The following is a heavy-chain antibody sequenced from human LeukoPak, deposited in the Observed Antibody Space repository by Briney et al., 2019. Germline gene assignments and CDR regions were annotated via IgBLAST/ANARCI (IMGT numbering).Heavy chain of an antibody. CDR3: ARAVEGVVVVAADAFDI. CDR1: GGYISSYY. J-gene: IGHJ3*02. V-gene: IGHV4-59*01. Sequence: SENLSLICTVSGGYISSYYWSWIRQPPGKGLEWIGYIYYSGSTNYNPSLKSRVTISVDTSKNQFSLKLSSVTAADTAVYYCARAVEGVVVVAADAFDIWGQGTMVTVSS. D-gene: IGHD2-15*01. CDR2: IYYSGST.